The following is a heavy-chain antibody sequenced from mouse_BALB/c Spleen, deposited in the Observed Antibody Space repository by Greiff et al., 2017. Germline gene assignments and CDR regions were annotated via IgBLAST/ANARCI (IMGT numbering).Heavy chain of an antibody. J-gene: IGHJ3*01. V-gene: IGHV5-12-1*01. CDR1: GFAFSSYD. CDR3: ARPYRYDGAAWFAY. Sequence: EVHLVESGGGLVKPGGSLKLSCAASGFAFSSYDMSWVSQTPEKRLEWVAYISSGGGSTYYPDTVKGRFTISRDNAKNTLYLQMSSLKSEDTAMYYCARPYRYDGAAWFAYWGQGTLVTVSA. CDR2: ISSGGGST. D-gene: IGHD2-14*01.